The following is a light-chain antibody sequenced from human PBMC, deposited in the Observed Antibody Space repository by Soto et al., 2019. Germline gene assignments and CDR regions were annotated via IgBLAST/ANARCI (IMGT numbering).Light chain of an antibody. CDR1: QSVFSN. V-gene: IGKV3-15*01. Sequence: EKVMTQSPVTLSVSPGERVTLSCRASQSVFSNLAWYQQKPGQAPRLLIYEASTRATGIPARFSGSGSGTDFTLTINSLQSEDFAVYYCQQYNNWPLTFGGGTKVEIK. CDR3: QQYNNWPLT. J-gene: IGKJ4*01. CDR2: EAS.